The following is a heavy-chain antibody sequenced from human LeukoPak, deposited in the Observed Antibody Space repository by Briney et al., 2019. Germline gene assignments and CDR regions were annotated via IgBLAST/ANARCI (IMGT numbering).Heavy chain of an antibody. J-gene: IGHJ6*02. CDR2: IYPGDSDT. Sequence: GESLKISCKGSGYSFISYWIGWVRQMPGKGLEWMGIIYPGDSDTRYSPSFQGQVTISADKSISTTYVQWSSLKASDTAMYYCASIVVAATGRGYYYYGMDVWGQGTTVTVSS. CDR1: GYSFISYW. CDR3: ASIVVAATGRGYYYYGMDV. D-gene: IGHD6-13*01. V-gene: IGHV5-51*01.